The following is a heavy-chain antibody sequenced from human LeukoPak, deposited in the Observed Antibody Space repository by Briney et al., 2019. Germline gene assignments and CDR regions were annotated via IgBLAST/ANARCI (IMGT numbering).Heavy chain of an antibody. J-gene: IGHJ4*02. D-gene: IGHD4-17*01. CDR3: ARVDDYGDYAFDY. CDR1: GGASCGYY. CDR2: IYYSGST. Sequence: SGTLSLTCAVYGGASCGYYWSWVRQPPGTGLRWIGSIYYSGSTYYNPYLKSRVTISVDTSKNQFSLKLSSVNAADTAVYYCARVDDYGDYAFDYWGQGTLVTVSS. V-gene: IGHV4-34*01.